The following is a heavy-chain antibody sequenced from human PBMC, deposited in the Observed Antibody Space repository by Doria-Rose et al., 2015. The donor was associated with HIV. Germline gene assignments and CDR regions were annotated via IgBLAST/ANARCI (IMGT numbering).Heavy chain of an antibody. Sequence: VQLVQSGGGLVRPGGSLRLSCATSGFTFSSHRINWARQAPGKGLEWVSSISSTSAYLHYADSVRGRFTISRDNARNSLYLQMYSLRAEDTAIYYCATGVTLDYWGQGPLVTVSS. V-gene: IGHV3-21*01. D-gene: IGHD3-10*01. CDR2: ISSTSAYL. CDR1: GFTFSSHR. CDR3: ATGVTLDY. J-gene: IGHJ4*02.